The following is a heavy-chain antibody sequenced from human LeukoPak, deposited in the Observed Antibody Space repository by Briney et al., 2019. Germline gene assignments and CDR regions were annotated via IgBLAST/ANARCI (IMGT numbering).Heavy chain of an antibody. V-gene: IGHV1-2*02. D-gene: IGHD1-26*01. J-gene: IGHJ4*02. CDR2: INHDSGGT. CDR1: GYTFTGYY. Sequence: ASVTVSCKASGYTFTGYYMHWVRQAPGQGLGWMGWINHDSGGTNYVQKFQGRVSMTRDKSISTAYMELSRLRSDDTAVYYCARDRIGSYLGFDYWGQGTLVTVSS. CDR3: ARDRIGSYLGFDY.